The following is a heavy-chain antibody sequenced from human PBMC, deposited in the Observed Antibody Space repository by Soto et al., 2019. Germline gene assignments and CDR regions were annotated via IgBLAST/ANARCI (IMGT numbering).Heavy chain of an antibody. CDR3: AKGSGYSYGYTLWFDP. D-gene: IGHD5-18*01. CDR1: GFTFNSYA. CDR2: ISGSGGGT. V-gene: IGHV3-23*01. J-gene: IGHJ5*02. Sequence: EVQLLESGGGLVQPGGSLRLSCAASGFTFNSYAMSWVRQAPGKGLEWVSDISGSGGGTYYADSVKGRVTISRDNSKNIVYLQMTSLRAEDTAVYYCAKGSGYSYGYTLWFDPWGQGTLVTVSS.